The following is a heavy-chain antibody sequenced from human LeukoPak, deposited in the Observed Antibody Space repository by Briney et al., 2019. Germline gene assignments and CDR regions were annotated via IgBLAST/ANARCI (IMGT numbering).Heavy chain of an antibody. Sequence: GGSLRLSCAASGFTFSSYAMHWVRQAPGKGLEWVAVISYDGSNKYYADSVKGRFTISRDNSKNTLYLQMNSLRAEDTAVYYCARSPLIAAAEIDYWGQGTLVTVSS. CDR3: ARSPLIAAAEIDY. D-gene: IGHD6-13*01. V-gene: IGHV3-30-3*01. CDR2: ISYDGSNK. J-gene: IGHJ4*02. CDR1: GFTFSSYA.